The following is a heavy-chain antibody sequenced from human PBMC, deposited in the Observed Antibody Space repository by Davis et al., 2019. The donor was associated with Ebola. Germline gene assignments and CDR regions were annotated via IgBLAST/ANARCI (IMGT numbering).Heavy chain of an antibody. V-gene: IGHV4-59*01. D-gene: IGHD2-2*01. CDR1: GASMTSYY. CDR3: ARGGLVPAALYL. J-gene: IGHJ3*01. CDR2: IAYTGNT. Sequence: PSETLSLSCTVSGASMTSYYWSWIRQAPGKGLEWIGSIAYTGNTIYNPSLESRATISGDTSKKQFSLRLNSVTAADTAVYYCARGGLVPAALYLWGRGTMVTVSS.